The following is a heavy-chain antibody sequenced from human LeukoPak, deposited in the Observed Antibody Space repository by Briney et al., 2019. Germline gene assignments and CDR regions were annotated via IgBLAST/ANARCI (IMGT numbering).Heavy chain of an antibody. V-gene: IGHV3-15*01. D-gene: IGHD2-15*01. Sequence: GWSLRLSCAASGFTFNNAWMSWVRQAPGKGLEWVGRIKSKTNGGTTDYAAPVKGRFTISRDDSKNTLYLQVNSLKTEDTAVYYCTTCLLAYSFDYWGQGTLVTVSS. CDR3: TTCLLAYSFDY. CDR1: GFTFNNAW. CDR2: IKSKTNGGTT. J-gene: IGHJ4*02.